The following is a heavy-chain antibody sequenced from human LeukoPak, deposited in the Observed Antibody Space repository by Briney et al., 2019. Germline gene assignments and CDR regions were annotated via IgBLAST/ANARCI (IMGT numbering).Heavy chain of an antibody. V-gene: IGHV3-7*01. CDR2: IKQDGSEK. CDR3: ARNHGNHDY. D-gene: IGHD1-1*01. CDR1: GFTSSNYW. J-gene: IGHJ4*02. Sequence: PGGSLRLSCAASGFTSSNYWMSWVRQAPGKGLEWVANIKQDGSEKYYVDSVKGRFTISRDNAKNSLYLQMNSLRAEDTAVYYCARNHGNHDYWGQGTLVTVSS.